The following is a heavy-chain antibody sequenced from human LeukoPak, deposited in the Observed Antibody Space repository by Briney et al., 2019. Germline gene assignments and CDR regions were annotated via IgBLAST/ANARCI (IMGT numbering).Heavy chain of an antibody. CDR1: GFTFSSYA. CDR2: ISGSGGST. CDR3: AELGITMIGGV. Sequence: PGGSLRLSCVASGFTFSSYAMSWVRQAPGKGLEWVSAISGSGGSTYYADSVKGRFTISRDNAKNSLYLQMNSLRAEDTAVYYCAELGITMIGGVWGKGTTVTISS. J-gene: IGHJ6*04. V-gene: IGHV3-23*01. D-gene: IGHD3-10*02.